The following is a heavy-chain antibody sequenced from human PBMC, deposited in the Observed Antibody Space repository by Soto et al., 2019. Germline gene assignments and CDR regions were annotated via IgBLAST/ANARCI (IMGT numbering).Heavy chain of an antibody. CDR3: ARGKGMEENYYYYGLDI. J-gene: IGHJ6*02. CDR2: INGGTGQT. CDR1: GYTFTSYA. V-gene: IGHV1-3*01. D-gene: IGHD1-1*01. Sequence: GASVKVSCKASGYTFTSYAMLWVRQAPGQSLEWMGWINGGTGQTKHSQRFQGRVNITRDTSASTAYMELSSLRSEDTAVYYCARGKGMEENYYYYGLDIWGQGTTVTVSS.